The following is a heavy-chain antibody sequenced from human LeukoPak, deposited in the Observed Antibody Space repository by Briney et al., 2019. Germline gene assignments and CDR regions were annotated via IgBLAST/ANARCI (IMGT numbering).Heavy chain of an antibody. CDR2: ISGSGGST. CDR1: GFTFSSYA. J-gene: IGHJ4*02. CDR3: AREGTIYYDSSGYYDY. D-gene: IGHD3-22*01. V-gene: IGHV3-23*01. Sequence: GGSLRLSSAASGFTFSSYAMSWVRQAPGKGLEWVSAISGSGGSTYYADSVKGRFTISRDNSKNTLYLQMNSLRAEDTAVYYCAREGTIYYDSSGYYDYWGQGTLVTVSS.